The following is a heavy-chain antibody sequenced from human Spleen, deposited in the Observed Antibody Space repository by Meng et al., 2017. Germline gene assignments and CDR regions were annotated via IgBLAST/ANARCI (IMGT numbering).Heavy chain of an antibody. CDR2: ISAYNGDT. J-gene: IGHJ4*02. Sequence: QVQLVQSGAEGKRPGASVKVSCKASGYTFTNNYISWVRQAPGQGLEWMGWISAYNGDTNYAQKLQGRVTMTTDTSTSTAYMELRSLRSDDTAVYYCARQDSYGYSDYWGQGTLVTVSS. V-gene: IGHV1-18*01. CDR1: GYTFTNNY. CDR3: ARQDSYGYSDY. D-gene: IGHD5-18*01.